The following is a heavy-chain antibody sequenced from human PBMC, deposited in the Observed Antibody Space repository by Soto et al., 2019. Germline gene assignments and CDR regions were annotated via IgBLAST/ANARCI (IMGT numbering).Heavy chain of an antibody. CDR1: GVAFSGST. CDR3: FRENYFSYHGMDV. Sequence: GGSLKLGCAGSGVAFSGSTIHGVRKASGKGLEWVGRIRSKANSYATAYAASVKGRFIISRDDSKTTAYLQMSSLKIEDTAVYYCFRENYFSYHGMDVWGQGTTVTVYS. V-gene: IGHV3-73*01. J-gene: IGHJ6*02. CDR2: IRSKANSYAT.